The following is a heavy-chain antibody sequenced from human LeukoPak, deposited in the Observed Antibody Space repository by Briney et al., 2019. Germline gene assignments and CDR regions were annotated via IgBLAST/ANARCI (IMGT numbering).Heavy chain of an antibody. J-gene: IGHJ5*02. Sequence: GASVKVSCKSSGYTFTGYYIHWVRQAPGQGLEWMAWINPDSGGTNYAQKFQGRVTMTRDTSISTAYMELSRLRSDATAVYYCARGRLGTWFGELKAWGQGTLVTVSS. CDR1: GYTFTGYY. CDR2: INPDSGGT. V-gene: IGHV1-2*02. CDR3: ARGRLGTWFGELKA. D-gene: IGHD3-10*01.